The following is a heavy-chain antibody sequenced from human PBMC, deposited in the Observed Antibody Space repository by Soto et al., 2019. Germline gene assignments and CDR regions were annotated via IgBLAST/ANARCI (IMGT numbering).Heavy chain of an antibody. CDR1: GGSISSYY. V-gene: IGHV4-59*08. J-gene: IGHJ5*02. CDR2: IFYSGST. D-gene: IGHD2-2*01. Sequence: SETLSLTCTVSGGSISSYYWSWIRQPPGKGLEWFGYIFYSGSTNYNPSLKSRVTISVDTSKNQFSLRLSSVTAADTAVYYCARYYCSSTSCYRWFDPWGQGTLVTVSS. CDR3: ARYYCSSTSCYRWFDP.